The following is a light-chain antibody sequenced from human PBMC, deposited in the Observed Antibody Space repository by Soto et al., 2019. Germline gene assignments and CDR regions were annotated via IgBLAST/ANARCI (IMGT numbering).Light chain of an antibody. Sequence: DIQMTQSPSTLSASLGDRVTITCRASQSISSWLAWYQQKPGKAPKLLIYDASSLESGVPSRFSDSGSGTEFTLTISSLQPDDFATYYCQQYNSYSWTFGQGTKLEIK. CDR1: QSISSW. V-gene: IGKV1-5*01. J-gene: IGKJ2*01. CDR3: QQYNSYSWT. CDR2: DAS.